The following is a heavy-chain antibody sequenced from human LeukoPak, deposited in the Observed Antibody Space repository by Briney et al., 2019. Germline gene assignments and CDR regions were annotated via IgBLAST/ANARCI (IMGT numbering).Heavy chain of an antibody. J-gene: IGHJ4*02. CDR2: ISSGGSTI. CDR1: GFTFSSFE. Sequence: PGGSLRLSCAASGFTFSSFEMKWVRQAPGKGLEWVSYISSGGSTIYYADSVKGRFTISRDNAKNSLYLQMNSLRAEDTAVYYCAKGRLATDYWGQGTLVTVSS. CDR3: AKGRLATDY. D-gene: IGHD5-24*01. V-gene: IGHV3-48*03.